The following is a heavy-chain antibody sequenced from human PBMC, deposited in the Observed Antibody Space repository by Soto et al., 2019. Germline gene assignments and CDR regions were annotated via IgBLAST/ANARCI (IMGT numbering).Heavy chain of an antibody. CDR1: GFTFSNYA. V-gene: IGHV3-48*01. Sequence: EVQLVESGGALVQPGGSLRLSCAASGFTFSNYAMNWVRQAPGKGLEWVSYISTGDSPMYYADSVKGRFTISRDNAKKSLYLQMISLRAEDTAVYYCATVCRFCSGSNSLYWGRGTLVTVSS. CDR3: ATVCRFCSGSNSLY. D-gene: IGHD2-15*01. CDR2: ISTGDSPM. J-gene: IGHJ4*02.